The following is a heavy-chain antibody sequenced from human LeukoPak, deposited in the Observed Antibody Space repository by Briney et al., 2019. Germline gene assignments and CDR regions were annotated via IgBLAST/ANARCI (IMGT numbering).Heavy chain of an antibody. V-gene: IGHV3-11*04. CDR1: GFTFSDYY. D-gene: IGHD5-18*01. Sequence: GGSLRLSCAASGFTFSDYYMSGLPQAPGKGLEGVSYISSSGSTIYYADAVKGRFTISRDNAKNSLYLQMNSRRAEDTDVYYCDNGQLSFVYWGQGPLVTVSS. J-gene: IGHJ4*02. CDR3: DNGQLSFVY. CDR2: ISSSGSTI.